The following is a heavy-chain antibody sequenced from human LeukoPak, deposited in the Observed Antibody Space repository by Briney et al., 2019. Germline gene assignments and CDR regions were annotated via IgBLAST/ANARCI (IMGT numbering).Heavy chain of an antibody. D-gene: IGHD2-2*01. J-gene: IGHJ6*02. V-gene: IGHV3-33*01. CDR3: ARSLSYQLLRFYYYYYGMDV. Sequence: PGRSLRLSCAASGFTFSSYGMHWVRQAPGKGLEWVAVIWYDGSNKYYADSVKGRFTISRDNSKNTLYLQMNSLRAEDTAVYYCARSLSYQLLRFYYYYYGMDVWGQGTTVTVPS. CDR2: IWYDGSNK. CDR1: GFTFSSYG.